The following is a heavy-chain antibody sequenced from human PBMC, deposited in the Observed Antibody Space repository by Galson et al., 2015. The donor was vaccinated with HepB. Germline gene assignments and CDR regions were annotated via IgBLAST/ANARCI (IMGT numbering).Heavy chain of an antibody. V-gene: IGHV4-4*02. CDR3: ARDSPYSSGWYSYYYYYMDV. D-gene: IGHD6-19*01. CDR1: GGSISSSNW. J-gene: IGHJ6*03. Sequence: SETLSLTCAVSGGSISSSNWWSWVRQPPGKGLEWIGEIYHSGSTNYNPSLKSRVTISVDKSKNQFSLKLSSVTAADTAVYYCARDSPYSSGWYSYYYYYMDVWGKGTTVTVSS. CDR2: IYHSGST.